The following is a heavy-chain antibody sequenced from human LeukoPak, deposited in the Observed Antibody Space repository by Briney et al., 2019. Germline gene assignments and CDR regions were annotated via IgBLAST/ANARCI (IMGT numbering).Heavy chain of an antibody. CDR2: IKQDGSEK. V-gene: IGHV3-7*01. D-gene: IGHD2-15*01. J-gene: IGHJ1*01. CDR3: ASGYCSGGTCYSAIFQH. CDR1: GFTFSTYW. Sequence: GGSLRLSCAASGFTFSTYWMSWVRQAPGKGLEWVANIKQDGSEKYYVDSVKGQFTISRDNAKNSLYLQMNSLRAEDTAVFYCASGYCSGGTCYSAIFQHWGQGILVTVSS.